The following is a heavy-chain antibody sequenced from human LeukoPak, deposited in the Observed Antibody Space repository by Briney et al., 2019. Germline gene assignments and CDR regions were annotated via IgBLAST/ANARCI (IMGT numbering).Heavy chain of an antibody. D-gene: IGHD4-17*01. CDR3: AREDPQTTVPEGMDV. Sequence: PSETLSLTCTVSGGSISYCYWSWIRQSPGKGLEWIGYIYYSGTANYNPSLKSRVTISVDTSKNQFSLQLRSVTAADTAVYYCAREDPQTTVPEGMDVWGQGTTVTVFS. CDR1: GGSISYCY. J-gene: IGHJ6*02. CDR2: IYYSGTA. V-gene: IGHV4-59*01.